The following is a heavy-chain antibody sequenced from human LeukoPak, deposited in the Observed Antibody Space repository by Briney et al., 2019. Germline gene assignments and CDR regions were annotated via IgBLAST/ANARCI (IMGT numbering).Heavy chain of an antibody. J-gene: IGHJ3*02. Sequence: SETLSPTCTVSGGSISSYYWSWIRQPPGKGLEWIGYIYYSGSTNYNPSLKSRVTISVDTSKNQFSLKLSSVTAADTAVYYCARAMKQFRDDAFDIWGQGAMVTVSS. CDR1: GGSISSYY. V-gene: IGHV4-59*01. CDR2: IYYSGST. D-gene: IGHD3-10*01. CDR3: ARAMKQFRDDAFDI.